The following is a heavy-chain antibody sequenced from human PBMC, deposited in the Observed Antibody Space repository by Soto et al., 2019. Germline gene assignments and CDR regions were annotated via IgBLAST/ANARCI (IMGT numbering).Heavy chain of an antibody. V-gene: IGHV3-23*01. CDR2: ISGSGGST. D-gene: IGHD3-3*01. CDR3: ANGGGVTIFGVVITPYYYGMDV. J-gene: IGHJ6*02. CDR1: GFTFSSYA. Sequence: EVQLLESGGGLVQPGGSLRLSCAASGFTFSSYAMSWVRQAPGKGLEWVSAISGSGGSTYYADSVKGRFTISRDNSKNSLYLQMSSLRAEDTAVYYCANGGGVTIFGVVITPYYYGMDVWGHGTTVTVSS.